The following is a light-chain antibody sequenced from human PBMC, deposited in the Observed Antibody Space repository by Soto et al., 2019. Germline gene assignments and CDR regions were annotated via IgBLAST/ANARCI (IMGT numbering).Light chain of an antibody. CDR1: RSDVGRYDY. CDR3: ISYTSDSTPWV. Sequence: SALTQPASVSWSPGQSITISCTGTRSDVGRYDYVSWYQQHPGKAPKLIIYEIYNRPSGVSDRFSGSKSGNTASLTISGLQAEDESDYYCISYTSDSTPWVFGGGTQLTVL. J-gene: IGLJ3*02. V-gene: IGLV2-14*01. CDR2: EIY.